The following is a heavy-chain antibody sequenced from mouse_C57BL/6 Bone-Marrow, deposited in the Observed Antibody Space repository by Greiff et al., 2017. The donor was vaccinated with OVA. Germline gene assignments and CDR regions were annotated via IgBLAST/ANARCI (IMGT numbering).Heavy chain of an antibody. Sequence: QVQLKQPGAELVKPGASVKLSCKASGYTFTSYWMHWVKQRPGRGLEWIGRIDPNSGGTKYNEKFKSKATLTVDKPSSTAYMQLSSLTSEDSAVYYCARSGGNYDGAMDYWGQGTSVTVSS. CDR2: IDPNSGGT. D-gene: IGHD2-1*01. J-gene: IGHJ4*01. CDR3: ARSGGNYDGAMDY. CDR1: GYTFTSYW. V-gene: IGHV1-72*01.